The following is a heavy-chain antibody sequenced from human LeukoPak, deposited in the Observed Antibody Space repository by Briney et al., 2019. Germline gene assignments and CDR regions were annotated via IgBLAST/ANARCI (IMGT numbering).Heavy chain of an antibody. J-gene: IGHJ4*02. V-gene: IGHV3-21*01. CDR1: GFTFSSYS. CDR3: AREGGYCYGASCRFFDS. CDR2: INTRSYI. D-gene: IGHD2-15*01. Sequence: GGSLRLSCAGSGFTFSSYSMNWVRQAPGKGLEWVSSINTRSYIYSADSVKGRFTISGDNDKNSVYLQMNSLRAEDTAVYYCAREGGYCYGASCRFFDSWGQGTLLTVSS.